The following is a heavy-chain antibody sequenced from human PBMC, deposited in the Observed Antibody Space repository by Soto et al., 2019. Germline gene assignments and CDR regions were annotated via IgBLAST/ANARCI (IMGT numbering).Heavy chain of an antibody. D-gene: IGHD2-2*01. CDR2: IWYDGSNK. V-gene: IGHV3-33*01. Sequence: GGSLRLSCAASGFTFSSYGMHWVRQAPGKGLEWVAVIWYDGSNKYYADSVKGRFTISRDNSKNTLYLQMNSLRAEDTAVYYCARDGVYCSSTSCYAAPFDYWGQGTLVNVSS. J-gene: IGHJ4*02. CDR3: ARDGVYCSSTSCYAAPFDY. CDR1: GFTFSSYG.